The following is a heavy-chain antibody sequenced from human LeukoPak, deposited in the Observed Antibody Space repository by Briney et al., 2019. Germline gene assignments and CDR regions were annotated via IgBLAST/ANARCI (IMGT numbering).Heavy chain of an antibody. J-gene: IGHJ4*02. CDR3: AREPTAPLRYYFDY. CDR2: ISYDGSNK. V-gene: IGHV3-30-3*01. CDR1: GFTFSSYA. Sequence: PGGSLRLSCAASGFTFSSYAMHWVRQAPGKGLEWAAVISYDGSNKYYADSVKGRFTISRDNSKNTLYLQMNSLRAEDTAVYYCAREPTAPLRYYFDYGGQGTLVSVSS.